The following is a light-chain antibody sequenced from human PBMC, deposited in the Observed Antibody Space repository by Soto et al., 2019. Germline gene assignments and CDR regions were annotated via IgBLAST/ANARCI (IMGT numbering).Light chain of an antibody. V-gene: IGKV1-5*01. CDR2: DAS. CDR3: QQYNSYLIT. CDR1: QSISSW. Sequence: DIPMTQSPSTLSASVGDRAPITCRASQSISSWLAWYQQKPGKAPKLLIYDASSLESGVPSRFSGSGSGTEFTLTISSLQPDDFATYYCQQYNSYLITFGQGTRLEI. J-gene: IGKJ5*01.